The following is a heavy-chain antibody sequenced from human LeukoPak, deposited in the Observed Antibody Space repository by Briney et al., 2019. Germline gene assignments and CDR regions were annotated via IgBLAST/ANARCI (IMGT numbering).Heavy chain of an antibody. D-gene: IGHD2-15*01. J-gene: IGHJ5*02. CDR2: VNSDGSST. V-gene: IGHV3-74*01. CDR3: TRGHPGKLDH. Sequence: PGGSLRLSCAASGFTFSNYMIAWVRQAPGKGLVWVSTVNSDGSSTAYADSVKGRFTISRDNAENTVFLQLHSLRAEDTAVYYCTRGHPGKLDHWGQGTLVTVSS. CDR1: GFTFSNYM.